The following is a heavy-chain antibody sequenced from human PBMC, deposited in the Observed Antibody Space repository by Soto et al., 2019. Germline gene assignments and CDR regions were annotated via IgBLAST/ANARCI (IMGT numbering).Heavy chain of an antibody. V-gene: IGHV5-51*01. CDR3: ARPLPPGGSGWISYYY. Sequence: EVQLLQSGVAVKKTGESLRISCKASGYSFTNYWIAWVRQVPGKGLEWMGIIYPDDSDTRYNPTFQGHVTISADKSTSTAYLQWRSLKASDTAMYYCARPLPPGGSGWISYYYWGQGSLVTVSS. D-gene: IGHD6-19*01. CDR2: IYPDDSDT. J-gene: IGHJ4*02. CDR1: GYSFTNYW.